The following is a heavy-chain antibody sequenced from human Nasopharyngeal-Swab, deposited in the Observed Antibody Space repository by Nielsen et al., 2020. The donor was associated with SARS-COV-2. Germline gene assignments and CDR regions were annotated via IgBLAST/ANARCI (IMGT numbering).Heavy chain of an antibody. CDR1: GGSISSSNW. CDR3: ARGNYFGSGTFHRTYGMDV. V-gene: IGHV4-4*02. J-gene: IGHJ6*02. D-gene: IGHD3-10*01. CDR2: IYHSGST. Sequence: GSLRLSCAVSGGSISSSNWWSWVRQPPGKGLEWIGEIYHSGSTNYNPSLTSRVTISVDKSKNQFSLALRSVTAADTGLYYCARGNYFGSGTFHRTYGMDVWGQGTSVTVSS.